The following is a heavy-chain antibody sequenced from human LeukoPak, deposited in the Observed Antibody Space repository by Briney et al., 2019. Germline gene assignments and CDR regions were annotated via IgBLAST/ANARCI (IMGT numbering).Heavy chain of an antibody. J-gene: IGHJ4*02. V-gene: IGHV4-59*08. CDR3: ARLARFEELSPRYYFDN. CDR1: GGSMNYYY. Sequence: SETLSLSCTVSGGSMNYYYWSWTRQPPGQGLEWIGYIYYRGTTNYPPSLRDRVDISIDTSKNQFSLRLYSVTAADTAVYFCARLARFEELSPRYYFDNWGLGTLVTVSS. CDR2: IYYRGTT. D-gene: IGHD3-16*02.